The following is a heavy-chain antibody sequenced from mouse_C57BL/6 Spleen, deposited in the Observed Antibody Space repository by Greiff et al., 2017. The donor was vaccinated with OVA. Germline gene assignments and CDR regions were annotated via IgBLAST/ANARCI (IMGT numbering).Heavy chain of an antibody. J-gene: IGHJ4*01. Sequence: QVQLQQPGAELVKPGASVKLSCKASGYTFTSYWMQWVKQRPGQGLEWIGEIDPSDSYTNYNQKFKGKATLTVDTSSSTAYMQLSSLTSEDSAVYYCARQDGNYVGGAMDYWGQGTSGTVSS. V-gene: IGHV1-50*01. CDR3: ARQDGNYVGGAMDY. CDR1: GYTFTSYW. CDR2: IDPSDSYT. D-gene: IGHD2-1*01.